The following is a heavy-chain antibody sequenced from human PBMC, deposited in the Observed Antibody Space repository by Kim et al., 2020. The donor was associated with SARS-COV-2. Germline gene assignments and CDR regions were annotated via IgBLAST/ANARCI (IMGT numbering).Heavy chain of an antibody. V-gene: IGHV4-31*03. CDR2: IYYSGST. CDR3: ASISYSRTPIDY. J-gene: IGHJ4*02. CDR1: GGSISSGGYY. D-gene: IGHD2-21*01. Sequence: SETLSLTCTVSGGSISSGGYYWSWIRQHPGKGLEWIGYIYYSGSTYYNPSLKSRVTISVDTSKNQFSLKLSSVTAADTAVYYCASISYSRTPIDYWGQGTLVTVSS.